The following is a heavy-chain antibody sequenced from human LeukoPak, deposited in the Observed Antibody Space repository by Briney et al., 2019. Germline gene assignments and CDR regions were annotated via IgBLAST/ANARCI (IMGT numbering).Heavy chain of an antibody. CDR1: GYRFTSYW. V-gene: IGHV5-51*01. CDR2: IHPLDSHI. CDR3: ARMIGLGEVSPYFDY. Sequence: GESLKISCKGSGYRFTSYWIGWVRQMPGKGLEWMGIIHPLDSHIRYNPPFQGQVTISADKSISTAYLQWNSLKASDTAMYYCARMIGLGEVSPYFDYWGQGSLVTVSS. J-gene: IGHJ4*02. D-gene: IGHD3-16*02.